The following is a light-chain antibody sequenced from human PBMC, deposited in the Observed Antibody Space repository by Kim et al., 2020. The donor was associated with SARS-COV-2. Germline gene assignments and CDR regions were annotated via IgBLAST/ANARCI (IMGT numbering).Light chain of an antibody. Sequence: SSELTQDPAVSVALGQTVRITCQGDSLRSYYASWYQQKPGQAPVLVIYGKNNRPSGIPDRFSGSSSGNTASLTITGAQAEDEAYYYCNSRASSGNHLEVF. J-gene: IGLJ1*01. V-gene: IGLV3-19*01. CDR2: GKN. CDR1: SLRSYY. CDR3: NSRASSGNHLEV.